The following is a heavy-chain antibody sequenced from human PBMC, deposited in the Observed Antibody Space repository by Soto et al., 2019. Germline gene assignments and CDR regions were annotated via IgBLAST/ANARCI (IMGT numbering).Heavy chain of an antibody. CDR3: ARSGAGSGWL. V-gene: IGHV4-61*01. Sequence: SETLSLTGTVSGDSVSSGTCYWSWILQPPGKALELIAYIHYTGNTNYNPSLKSRVTISRDTSKNQFSLKLTSVTAADTAVYYCARSGAGSGWLGGQGTLVTVSS. D-gene: IGHD6-19*01. J-gene: IGHJ4*02. CDR1: GDSVSSGTCY. CDR2: IHYTGNT.